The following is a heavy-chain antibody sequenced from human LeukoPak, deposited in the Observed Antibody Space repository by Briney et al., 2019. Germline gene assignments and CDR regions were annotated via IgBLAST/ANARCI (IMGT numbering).Heavy chain of an antibody. CDR2: INWNGGST. J-gene: IGHJ3*02. CDR1: GFTFDDYG. CDR3: ARSHDGDEDAFDI. Sequence: RAGGSLRLSCAASGFTFDDYGMSWVRQAPGKGLERVSGINWNGGSTGYADSVKGRFTISRDNAKNSLYLQMNSLRAEDTALYYCARSHDGDEDAFDIWGQGTMVTVSS. V-gene: IGHV3-20*04. D-gene: IGHD4-17*01.